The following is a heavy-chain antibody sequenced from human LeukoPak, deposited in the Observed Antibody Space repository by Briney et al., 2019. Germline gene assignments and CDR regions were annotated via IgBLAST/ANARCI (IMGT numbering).Heavy chain of an antibody. Sequence: GGSLRLSCAASGFTFSSYSMNWVRQAPGKGLEWVSSISSSGSYIYYADSVKGRFTISRDNAKNSLYLQMNSLRAEDTAVYYCARDPLAYDSQYWGQGTLVTVSS. CDR2: ISSSGSYI. V-gene: IGHV3-21*01. CDR3: ARDPLAYDSQY. CDR1: GFTFSSYS. D-gene: IGHD3-22*01. J-gene: IGHJ4*02.